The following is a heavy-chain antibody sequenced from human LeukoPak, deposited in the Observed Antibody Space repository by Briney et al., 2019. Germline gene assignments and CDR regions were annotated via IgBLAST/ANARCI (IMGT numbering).Heavy chain of an antibody. CDR1: GGSISSYY. V-gene: IGHV4-59*08. CDR2: IYYSGST. D-gene: IGHD6-13*01. J-gene: IGHJ3*02. Sequence: PSETLSLTCTVSGGSISSYYWSWIRQPPGKGLEWIGYIYYSGSTNYNPSLKSRATISVDTSKNQFSLKLSSVTAADTAVYYCARHYIAAGGGDAFGIWGQGTMVTVSS. CDR3: ARHYIAAGGGDAFGI.